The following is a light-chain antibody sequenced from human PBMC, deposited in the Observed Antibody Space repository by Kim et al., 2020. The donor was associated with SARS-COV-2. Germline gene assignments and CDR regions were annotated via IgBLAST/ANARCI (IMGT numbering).Light chain of an antibody. V-gene: IGKV1-33*01. CDR1: QDIKNY. Sequence: SASVGDRVTITCQASQDIKNYLNWYRQKPGRAPKLLIYDASNLETGVPSRFSGSAYGTDFTFTITSLQPEDIATYYCQQYDTLPVTFGQGTKLEI. J-gene: IGKJ2*01. CDR3: QQYDTLPVT. CDR2: DAS.